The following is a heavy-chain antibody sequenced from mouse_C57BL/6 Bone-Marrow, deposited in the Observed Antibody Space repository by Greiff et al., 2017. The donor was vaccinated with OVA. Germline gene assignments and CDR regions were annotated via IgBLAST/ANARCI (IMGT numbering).Heavy chain of an antibody. CDR3: ARRYYGSSYWYFDV. D-gene: IGHD1-1*01. J-gene: IGHJ1*03. CDR2: IYPGSGST. Sequence: QVQLQQPGAELVKPGASVKMSCKASGYNFTSYWITWVKPRPGQGLEWIGDIYPGSGSTNYNEKFKSKATLTVDTSSSTAYMQLSSLTSEDSAVYYCARRYYGSSYWYFDVWGTGTTVTVSS. CDR1: GYNFTSYW. V-gene: IGHV1-55*01.